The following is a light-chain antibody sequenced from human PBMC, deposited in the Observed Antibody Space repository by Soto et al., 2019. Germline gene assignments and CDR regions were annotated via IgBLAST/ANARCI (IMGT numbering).Light chain of an antibody. Sequence: DIQMTQSPSSLSASLGDSVTITCRASQSISSYLNWYQQKPGKAPKLLIYAASSLQSGVPSRFSGSGSGTDLNLTISSLQPEDFATYYCQQSYSTPITCGQGTRLEIK. J-gene: IGKJ5*01. CDR1: QSISSY. V-gene: IGKV1-39*01. CDR3: QQSYSTPIT. CDR2: AAS.